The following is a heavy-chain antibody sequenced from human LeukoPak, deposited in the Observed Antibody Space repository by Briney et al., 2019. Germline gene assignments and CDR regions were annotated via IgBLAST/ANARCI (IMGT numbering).Heavy chain of an antibody. J-gene: IGHJ4*02. CDR3: ASGGLRYCSSTSCPENFDY. Sequence: PSETLSLTCAVYGGSFSGYYWSWIRQPPGKGLEWIGEINHSGSTNYNASLKSRVTISVDTSKNQFSLKLSSVTAADTAVYYCASGGLRYCSSTSCPENFDYWGQGTLVTVSS. D-gene: IGHD2-2*01. CDR2: INHSGST. V-gene: IGHV4-34*01. CDR1: GGSFSGYY.